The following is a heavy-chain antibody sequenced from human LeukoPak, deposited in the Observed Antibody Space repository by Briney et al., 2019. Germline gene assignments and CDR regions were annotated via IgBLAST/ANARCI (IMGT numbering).Heavy chain of an antibody. V-gene: IGHV1-69*04. D-gene: IGHD4-11*01. CDR2: IIPIFGIA. Sequence: ASVKASCKASGGTFSSYAISWVRQAPGQGLEWMGRIIPIFGIANYAQKFQGRVTITADKSTSTAYMELSSLRSEDTAVYYCAGLVTTDYYFDYWGQGTLVTVSS. J-gene: IGHJ4*02. CDR3: AGLVTTDYYFDY. CDR1: GGTFSSYA.